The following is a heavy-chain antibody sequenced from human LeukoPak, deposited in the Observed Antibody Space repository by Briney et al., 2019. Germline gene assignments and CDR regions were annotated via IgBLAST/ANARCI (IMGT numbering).Heavy chain of an antibody. D-gene: IGHD6-13*01. Sequence: GGSLRLSCAASGFTFSSYGMHWVRQAPGKGLEWVAVIWYDGSNKYYADYVKGRFTISRDNSKNTLYLQMNSLRAEDTAVYYCARDLWGKYKQQLPPGYWGQGTLVTVSS. CDR1: GFTFSSYG. CDR2: IWYDGSNK. J-gene: IGHJ4*02. V-gene: IGHV3-33*01. CDR3: ARDLWGKYKQQLPPGY.